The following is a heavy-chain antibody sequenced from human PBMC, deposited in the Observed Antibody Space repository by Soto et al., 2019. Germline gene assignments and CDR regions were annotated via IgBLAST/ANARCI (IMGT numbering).Heavy chain of an antibody. CDR2: IYSSGSP. CDR3: AREFYYDSSGIGFDS. V-gene: IGHV4-59*01. D-gene: IGHD3-22*01. CDR1: GGSISSYY. J-gene: IGHJ4*02. Sequence: PSETLSLTCTVSGGSISSYYWSWIRQPPGKGLEWIGYIYSSGSPHHNPSLKNRVSISEDRSKNEFSLKLSSVTAADTALYYCAREFYYDSSGIGFDSWGQGTLVTVSS.